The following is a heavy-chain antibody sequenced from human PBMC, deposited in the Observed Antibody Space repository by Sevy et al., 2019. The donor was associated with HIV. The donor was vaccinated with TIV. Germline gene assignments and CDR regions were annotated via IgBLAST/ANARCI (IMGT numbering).Heavy chain of an antibody. CDR3: AKDMSRGGTGTGLDY. V-gene: IGHV3-9*01. Sequence: GGSLRFSCAASGFTFDTYAMHWVRQAPGKGLEWVSGINWIGAATGYADSVRGRFTISRDNAKNSLFLHMSSLRPEDTACYYCAKDMSRGGTGTGLDYRGQGTLVTVSS. CDR2: INWIGAAT. CDR1: GFTFDTYA. J-gene: IGHJ4*02. D-gene: IGHD1-7*01.